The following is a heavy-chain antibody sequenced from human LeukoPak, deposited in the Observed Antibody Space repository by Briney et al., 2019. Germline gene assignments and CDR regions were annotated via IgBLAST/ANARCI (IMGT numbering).Heavy chain of an antibody. CDR3: AKSGGGDCTGDYCINWFDP. D-gene: IGHD2-8*02. Sequence: PGGSLRLSCEGSGFTISSYAMSWVRQAPGKGLEWVSAINGGGGLTYYADSVKGRFTISRDNSKNTPYLQMNSLRAEDTAVYYCAKSGGGDCTGDYCINWFDPWGQGTLVTVSS. J-gene: IGHJ5*02. V-gene: IGHV3-23*01. CDR1: GFTISSYA. CDR2: INGGGGLT.